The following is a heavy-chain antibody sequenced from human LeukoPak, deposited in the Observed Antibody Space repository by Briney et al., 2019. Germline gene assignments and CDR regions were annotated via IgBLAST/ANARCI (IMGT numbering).Heavy chain of an antibody. V-gene: IGHV1-2*06. D-gene: IGHD2-15*01. CDR1: GYTFTGYY. Sequence: ASVKVSCKASGYTFTGYYMHWVRQAPGQGLEWMGRINPNSGGTNYAQKFQGRVTTTRDTSISTAYMELSSLRFDDTAVYYCATPPECSSGSCLSYWGQGTLVTVSS. CDR3: ATPPECSSGSCLSY. J-gene: IGHJ4*02. CDR2: INPNSGGT.